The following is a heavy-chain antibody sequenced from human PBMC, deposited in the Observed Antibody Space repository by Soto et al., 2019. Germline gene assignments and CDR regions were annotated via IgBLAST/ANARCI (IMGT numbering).Heavy chain of an antibody. CDR3: ARVGYYRDFWSGYTFDY. CDR2: IYYSGST. Sequence: PSETLSLTCTVSGGSISSYYWSWIRQPPGKGLEWIGYIYYSGSTNYNPSLKSRVTISVDTSKNPFSLKLSSVTAAGTAVYYCARVGYYRDFWSGYTFDYWGQRTLVTVSS. J-gene: IGHJ4*02. V-gene: IGHV4-59*01. D-gene: IGHD3-3*01. CDR1: GGSISSYY.